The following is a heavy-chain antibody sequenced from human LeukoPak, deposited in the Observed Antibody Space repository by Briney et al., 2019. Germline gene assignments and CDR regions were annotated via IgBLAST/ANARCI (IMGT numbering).Heavy chain of an antibody. CDR1: GGSISSGDYY. D-gene: IGHD6-13*01. V-gene: IGHV4-30-4*01. J-gene: IGHJ4*02. CDR3: ARRLGIGSSWYPYPFDY. CDR2: IYYSGST. Sequence: PSQTLSLTCTVSGGSISSGDYYWSWIRQPPGKGLEWIGYIYYSGSTYYNPSLKSRVTVSVDTSKNQFSLKLSSVTAADTAVYYCARRLGIGSSWYPYPFDYWGQGTLVTVSS.